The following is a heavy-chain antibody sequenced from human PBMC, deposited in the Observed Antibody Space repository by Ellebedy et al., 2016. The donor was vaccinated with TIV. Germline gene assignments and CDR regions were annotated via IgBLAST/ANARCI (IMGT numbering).Heavy chain of an antibody. D-gene: IGHD3-9*01. CDR2: ITASASNV. Sequence: GESLKISCAGSGFTFSDYYMSWVRQAPGKGLEWVSYITASASNVYYADSVKGRFTVARDNAKKSLYLQMNSLRGDDTAVYYCGRAREPGYFAYYYYGMDVWGQGTTVTVSS. V-gene: IGHV3-11*01. CDR3: GRAREPGYFAYYYYGMDV. J-gene: IGHJ6*02. CDR1: GFTFSDYY.